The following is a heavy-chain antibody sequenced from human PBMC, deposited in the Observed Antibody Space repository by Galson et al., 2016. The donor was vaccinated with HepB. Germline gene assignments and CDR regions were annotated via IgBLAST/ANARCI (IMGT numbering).Heavy chain of an antibody. Sequence: SLRLSCAASGFIFSSSAMNWVRQAPGKGLEWVSSVSAGGSNTYYADYVKGRFTISRDNSKNTLYLQMSILRAEDTAVYYCAKEGAVVGGDGFDIWGQGTMVTVSS. D-gene: IGHD6-19*01. CDR3: AKEGAVVGGDGFDI. J-gene: IGHJ3*02. CDR1: GFIFSSSA. V-gene: IGHV3-23*01. CDR2: VSAGGSNT.